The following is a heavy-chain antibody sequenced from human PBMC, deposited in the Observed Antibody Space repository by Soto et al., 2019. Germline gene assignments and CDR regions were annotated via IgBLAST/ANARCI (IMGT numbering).Heavy chain of an antibody. Sequence: GGSLRLSCAASGFTFDDYAMHWVRQAPGKGLEWVSGISWNSGSIGYADSVKGRFTISRDNAKNSPYLQMNSLRAEDTALYYCAKDIAARPLVAFDIWGQGTMVTVSS. CDR1: GFTFDDYA. V-gene: IGHV3-9*01. CDR3: AKDIAARPLVAFDI. D-gene: IGHD6-6*01. J-gene: IGHJ3*02. CDR2: ISWNSGSI.